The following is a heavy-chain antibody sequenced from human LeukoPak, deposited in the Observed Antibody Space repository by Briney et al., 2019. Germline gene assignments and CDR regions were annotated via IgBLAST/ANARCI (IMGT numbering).Heavy chain of an antibody. J-gene: IGHJ6*03. Sequence: SVKVSCKASGYTFTSYGISWVRQAPGQGLEWMGGIIPIFGTANYAQKFQGRVTITADESTSTAYMELSSLRSEDTAVYYCARRLDYYYYMDVWGKGTTVTVSS. CDR3: ARRLDYYYYMDV. D-gene: IGHD5/OR15-5a*01. CDR1: GYTFTSYG. CDR2: IIPIFGTA. V-gene: IGHV1-69*13.